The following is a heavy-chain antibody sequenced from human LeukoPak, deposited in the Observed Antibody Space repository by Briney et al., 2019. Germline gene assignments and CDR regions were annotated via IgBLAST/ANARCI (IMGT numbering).Heavy chain of an antibody. CDR1: GFTFSNYA. V-gene: IGHV3-23*01. Sequence: GGSLRLSCAASGFTFSNYAMSWVRQAPGKGLEWVSVISGSGDSTSYTDSAKGRFTVSRDNSKNTLYLQMDGLRAEDTAVYYCANHELVVPTATLGFDNWGQGALVTVSS. CDR2: ISGSGDST. D-gene: IGHD2-2*01. CDR3: ANHELVVPTATLGFDN. J-gene: IGHJ4*02.